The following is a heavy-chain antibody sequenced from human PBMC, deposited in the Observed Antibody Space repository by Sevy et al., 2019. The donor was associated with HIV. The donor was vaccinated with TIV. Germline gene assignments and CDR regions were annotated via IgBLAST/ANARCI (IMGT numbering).Heavy chain of an antibody. CDR2: INPNGGGT. J-gene: IGHJ4*02. CDR3: ARSVYGSGTYLNDY. D-gene: IGHD3-10*01. Sequence: ASVKVSCKASGYYFTGYYVHWVRQAPGQGLEWMGWINPNGGGTNIGQKFHGRVTMSRDTSITTAYMELTRLRANDTGVYFCARSVYGSGTYLNDYWGQGTLVTVSS. CDR1: GYYFTGYY. V-gene: IGHV1-2*02.